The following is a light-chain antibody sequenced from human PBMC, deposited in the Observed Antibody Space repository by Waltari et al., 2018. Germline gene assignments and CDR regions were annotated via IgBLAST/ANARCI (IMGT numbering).Light chain of an antibody. J-gene: IGKJ2*01. CDR2: SAS. Sequence: ETVLTQSPGTLSLSPGERATLSCRASQSVRDDCLAWYQQRPGQAPSLLIYSASRRITGIADRFSGSGSGTDFTLTISGLEPEDFALYYCQQCGASPYTFGQGTNVEIK. CDR1: QSVRDDC. V-gene: IGKV3-20*01. CDR3: QQCGASPYT.